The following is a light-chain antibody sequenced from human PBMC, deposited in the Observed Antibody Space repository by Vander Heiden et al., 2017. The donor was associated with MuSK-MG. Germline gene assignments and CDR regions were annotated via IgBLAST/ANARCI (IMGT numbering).Light chain of an antibody. CDR1: QSISSY. CDR2: AAS. V-gene: IGKV1-39*01. CDR3: QQSYRTPPT. Sequence: IQMTQSPSSLSASVGDRVTITCRASQSISSYLNWYQQKPEKAPKLLIYAASSLQSGVPSRFSGSGSGTDFTLTISSLQPEDFATYYCQQSYRTPPTFGQGTKLEIK. J-gene: IGKJ2*01.